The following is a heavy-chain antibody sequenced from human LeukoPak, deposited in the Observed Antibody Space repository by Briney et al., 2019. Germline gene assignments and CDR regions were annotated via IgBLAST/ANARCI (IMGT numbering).Heavy chain of an antibody. CDR1: AFTFSIYA. Sequence: GRSLRLSCAASAFTFSIYAMSCVGPAPWKGLEWVSAISGSGGSTYYADSVKGRFTISRDNSKNTLYLQMNSLRAEDTAVYYCAKPLLDYGDYDYWGQGTLVTVSS. CDR3: AKPLLDYGDYDY. V-gene: IGHV3-23*01. CDR2: ISGSGGST. D-gene: IGHD4-17*01. J-gene: IGHJ4*02.